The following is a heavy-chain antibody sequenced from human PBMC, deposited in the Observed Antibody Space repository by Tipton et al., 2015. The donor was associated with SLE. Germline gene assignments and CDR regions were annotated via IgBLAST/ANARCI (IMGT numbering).Heavy chain of an antibody. D-gene: IGHD7-27*01. V-gene: IGHV4-59*11. CDR3: ARDIEAPGDFLYFDY. CDR2: MHNSGDS. CDR1: GISISTHY. Sequence: TLSLTCKVSGISISTHYWSWIRQPPGKGLEWIGQMHNSGDSTYNPSLKSRVTMSVDTSKSHFSLKLTSVIAADTAVYYCARDIEAPGDFLYFDYWGQGILVTVSS. J-gene: IGHJ4*02.